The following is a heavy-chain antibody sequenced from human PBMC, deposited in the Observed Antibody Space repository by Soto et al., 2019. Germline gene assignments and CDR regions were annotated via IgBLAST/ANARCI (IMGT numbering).Heavy chain of an antibody. V-gene: IGHV4-39*01. J-gene: IGHJ5*02. CDR3: ARPYCSGGSCSWFDP. CDR1: GGSIISSSYY. CDR2: IYYSGST. D-gene: IGHD2-15*01. Sequence: PSETLSLTCAVSGGSIISSSYYWGWIRQPPGKGLEWIGSIYYSGSTYYNPSLKSRVTISVDTSKNQFSLKLSSVTAADTAVYYCARPYCSGGSCSWFDPWGQGTLVTVSS.